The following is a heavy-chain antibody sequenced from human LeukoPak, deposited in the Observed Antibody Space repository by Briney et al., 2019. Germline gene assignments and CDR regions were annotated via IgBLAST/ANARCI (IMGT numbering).Heavy chain of an antibody. CDR3: ARSPD. CDR2: IKPNSGGT. CDR1: GYNFIDNY. J-gene: IGHJ4*02. V-gene: IGHV1-2*02. Sequence: ASVKVSCKASGYNFIDNYIHWVRQAPGQGLEWMGLIKPNSGGTNYAQKFQGRVIMTSDTSISTAFMELNSLRSDDPAVYYCARSPDWGQGTLLTVSS.